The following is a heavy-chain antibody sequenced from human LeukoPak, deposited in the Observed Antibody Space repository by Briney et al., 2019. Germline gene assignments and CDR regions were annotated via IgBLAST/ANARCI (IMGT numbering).Heavy chain of an antibody. CDR2: ISSSSSYI. CDR3: ARDGIAAADAFDI. CDR1: GFTFRSYS. D-gene: IGHD6-13*01. V-gene: IGHV3-21*01. Sequence: PGGSLRLSCAASGFTFRSYSMNWVRQAPGKGLEWVSSISSSSSYIYYADSVKGRFTISRDNAKNSLYLQMNSLRAEDTAVYYCARDGIAAADAFDIWGQGTMVTVSS. J-gene: IGHJ3*02.